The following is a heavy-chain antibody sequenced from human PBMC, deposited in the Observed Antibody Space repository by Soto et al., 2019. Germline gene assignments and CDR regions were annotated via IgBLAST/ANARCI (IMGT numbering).Heavy chain of an antibody. Sequence: SQTLSLTGDSSGGSVSMNSSVWSLIRQSPSRGLEWLGRTFYRSKWYNDYAVSVKSRITISPDTSKNQFSLQLTSVTPDDAGVYYCARAGVTFLGLYPHFDLWGQGTLVPVSS. D-gene: IGHD2-21*02. J-gene: IGHJ4*02. V-gene: IGHV6-1*01. CDR1: GGSVSMNSSV. CDR2: TFYRSKWYN. CDR3: ARAGVTFLGLYPHFDL.